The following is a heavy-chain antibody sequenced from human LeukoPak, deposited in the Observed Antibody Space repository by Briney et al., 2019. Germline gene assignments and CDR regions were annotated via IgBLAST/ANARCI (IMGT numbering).Heavy chain of an antibody. D-gene: IGHD6-13*01. CDR3: ARGNGVAAAGFYYYYGMDV. CDR2: INHSGST. V-gene: IGHV4-34*01. Sequence: SETLSLTCAVYGGSFSGHYWSWIRQPPGKGLEWIGEINHSGSTNSNPSLKSRVTISVDTSKNQFSLKLSSVTAADTAVYYCARGNGVAAAGFYYYYGMDVWGQGTTVTVSS. CDR1: GGSFSGHY. J-gene: IGHJ6*02.